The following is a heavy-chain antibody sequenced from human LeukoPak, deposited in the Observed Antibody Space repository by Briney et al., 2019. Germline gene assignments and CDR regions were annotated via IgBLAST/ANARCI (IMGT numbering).Heavy chain of an antibody. V-gene: IGHV1-46*01. J-gene: IGHJ6*03. CDR2: INPSGGST. D-gene: IGHD6-19*01. Sequence: ASVKVSCKASGYTFTSYYMHWVRQAPGQGLEWMGIINPSGGSTSYAQKFQGRVTITADKSTSTAYMELSSLRSEDTAVYYYASEPKKLIAVAYYYMDVWGKGTTVTVSS. CDR1: GYTFTSYY. CDR3: ASEPKKLIAVAYYYMDV.